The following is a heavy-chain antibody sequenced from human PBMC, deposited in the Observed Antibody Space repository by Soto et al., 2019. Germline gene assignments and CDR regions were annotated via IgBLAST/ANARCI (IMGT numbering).Heavy chain of an antibody. CDR2: VYYTGTT. Sequence: SETLSLTCTVSGGSISSYFYIWVRQPPGKGLEWIGSVYYTGTTDYNPSLKSRVTISVDTSKTQFSLNLRSVTAADTAVYYCARDLAAVPRAFDYWGRGTLVTVST. CDR1: GGSISSYF. J-gene: IGHJ4*02. CDR3: ARDLAAVPRAFDY. V-gene: IGHV4-59*01. D-gene: IGHD6-13*01.